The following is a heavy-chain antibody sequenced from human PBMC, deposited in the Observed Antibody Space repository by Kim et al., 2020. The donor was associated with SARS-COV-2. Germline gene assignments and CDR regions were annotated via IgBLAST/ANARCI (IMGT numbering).Heavy chain of an antibody. V-gene: IGHV1-2*02. CDR3: AREVVVVPAAINAFDI. J-gene: IGHJ3*02. D-gene: IGHD2-2*01. CDR2: INPNSGGT. CDR1: GYTFTGYY. Sequence: ASVKVSCKASGYTFTGYYMHWVRQAPGQGLEWMGWINPNSGGTNYAQKFQGRVTMTRDTSMSTAYMELSRLRSDDTAVYYCAREVVVVPAAINAFDIWGQGTMVTVSS.